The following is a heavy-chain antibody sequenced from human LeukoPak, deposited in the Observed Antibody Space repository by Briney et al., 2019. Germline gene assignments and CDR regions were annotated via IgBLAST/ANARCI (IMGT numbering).Heavy chain of an antibody. CDR3: ARSGSYSPADFDY. J-gene: IGHJ4*02. CDR2: IIPIFGTA. V-gene: IGHV1-69*05. D-gene: IGHD1-26*01. Sequence: SVKVSCKGSGGTFSSYAISWVRQAPGQGLEWMGRIIPIFGTANYAQKFQGRVTITTDESTSTAYMELSSLRSEDTAVYYCARSGSYSPADFDYWGQGTLVTVSS. CDR1: GGTFSSYA.